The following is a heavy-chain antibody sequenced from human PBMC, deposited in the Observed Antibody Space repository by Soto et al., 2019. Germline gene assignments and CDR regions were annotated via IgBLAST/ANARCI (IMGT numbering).Heavy chain of an antibody. CDR2: INHSGST. J-gene: IGHJ5*02. Sequence: SETLSLTCAVNGGSFSGYYWSWIRQPPGKGLEWIGEINHSGSTNYNPSLKSRVTISVDTSKNQFSLKLSSVTAADTAVYYCARRGSTIFGVMNYTEFDTRCQGTLVTISS. V-gene: IGHV4-34*01. D-gene: IGHD3-3*01. CDR3: ARRGSTIFGVMNYTEFDT. CDR1: GGSFSGYY.